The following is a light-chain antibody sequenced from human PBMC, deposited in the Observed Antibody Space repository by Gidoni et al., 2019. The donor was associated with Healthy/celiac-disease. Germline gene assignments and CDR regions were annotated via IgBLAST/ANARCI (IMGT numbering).Light chain of an antibody. Sequence: QSVLTQPPSVSGAPGQRVPISCTWSSSNIGAGYDVHWYQQLPRTAPKLLIYGNSNRPSGVPDRFSGSKSGTSASLAITGLQAEDEADYYCQSYDTSLSGYVVFSGGTKVTVL. CDR1: SSNIGAGYD. CDR3: QSYDTSLSGYVV. V-gene: IGLV1-40*01. CDR2: GNS. J-gene: IGLJ2*01.